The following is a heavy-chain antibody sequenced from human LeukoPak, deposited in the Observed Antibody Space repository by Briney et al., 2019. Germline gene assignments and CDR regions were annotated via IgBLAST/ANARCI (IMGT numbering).Heavy chain of an antibody. V-gene: IGHV3-49*04. Sequence: GRSLRLSCTASGFTFDDYAMSWVRQAPGKGLEWVSFIRSKVYGGTAEYAASVKGRFTISRDASKSIAYLQMDSLKTEDTAVYYCSSYYDFWSGYLHPSLYFDYWGQGTVVTVSS. CDR3: SSYYDFWSGYLHPSLYFDY. CDR2: IRSKVYGGTA. CDR1: GFTFDDYA. J-gene: IGHJ4*02. D-gene: IGHD3-3*01.